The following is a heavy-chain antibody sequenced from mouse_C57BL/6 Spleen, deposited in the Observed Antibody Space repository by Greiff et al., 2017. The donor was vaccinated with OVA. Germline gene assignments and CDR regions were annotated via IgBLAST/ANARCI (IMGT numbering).Heavy chain of an antibody. J-gene: IGHJ2*01. CDR2: IYPGDGDT. Sequence: VKLQQSGPELVKPGASVKISCKASGYAFSSSWMNWVKQRPGKGLEWIGRIYPGDGDTNYNGKFKGKATLTADKSSSTAYMQLSSLTSEDSAVYFCARDYYGSSRDYWGQGTTRTVSS. V-gene: IGHV1-82*01. CDR3: ARDYYGSSRDY. CDR1: GYAFSSSW. D-gene: IGHD1-1*01.